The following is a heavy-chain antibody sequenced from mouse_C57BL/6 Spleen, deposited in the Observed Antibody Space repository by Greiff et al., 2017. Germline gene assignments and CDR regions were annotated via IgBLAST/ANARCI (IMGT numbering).Heavy chain of an antibody. V-gene: IGHV5-9-1*02. CDR3: TRDGGFYNYGKYAY. Sequence: EVKLMESGEGLVKPGGSLKLSCAASGFTFSSYAMSWVRQTPEKRLEWVAYISSGGDYIYYADTVKGRFTISRDNARNTLYLQMSSLKSEDTAMYYCTRDGGFYNYGKYAYWGQGTLVTVSA. CDR1: GFTFSSYA. J-gene: IGHJ3*01. CDR2: ISSGGDYI. D-gene: IGHD1-1*01.